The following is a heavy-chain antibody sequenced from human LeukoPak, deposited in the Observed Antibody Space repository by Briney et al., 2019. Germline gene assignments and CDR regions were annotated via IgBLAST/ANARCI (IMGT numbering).Heavy chain of an antibody. CDR2: ISYDGSNK. Sequence: GGSLRLSCAASGFTFSSYGMHWVRQAPGKGLEWVAVISYDGSNKYYADSVKGRFTISRDNAKNSLYLQMNSLRAEDTAVYYCARAVGTGSYYPDYWGQGTLVTVSS. J-gene: IGHJ4*02. CDR1: GFTFSSYG. CDR3: ARAVGTGSYYPDY. D-gene: IGHD3-10*01. V-gene: IGHV3-30*03.